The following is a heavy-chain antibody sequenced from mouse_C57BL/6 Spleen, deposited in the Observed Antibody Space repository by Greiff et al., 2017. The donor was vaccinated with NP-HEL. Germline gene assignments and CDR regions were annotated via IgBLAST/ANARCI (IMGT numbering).Heavy chain of an antibody. CDR3: AKILYYYGSSGWYFDV. Sequence: EVQLQQSGPELVKPGASVKMSCKASGYTFTDYNMHWVKQSHGKSLEWIGYINPNNGGTSYNQKFKGKATLTVNKSSSTAYMELRSLTSEDSAVYYCAKILYYYGSSGWYFDVWGTGTTVTVSS. D-gene: IGHD1-1*01. V-gene: IGHV1-22*01. J-gene: IGHJ1*03. CDR1: GYTFTDYN. CDR2: INPNNGGT.